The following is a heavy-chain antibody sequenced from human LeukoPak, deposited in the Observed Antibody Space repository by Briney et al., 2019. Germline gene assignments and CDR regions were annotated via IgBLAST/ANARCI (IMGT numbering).Heavy chain of an antibody. D-gene: IGHD6-13*01. J-gene: IGHJ6*03. CDR1: GGSISSSSYY. CDR3: ARGSSSWGHYYYYYMDV. V-gene: IGHV4-39*07. CDR2: IYYSGST. Sequence: SETLSLTCTVSGGSISSSSYYWGWIRQPPGKGLEWIGSIYYSGSTYYNPSLKSRVTISVDTSKNQFSLKLSSVTAADTAVYYCARGSSSWGHYYYYYMDVWGKGTTVTVSS.